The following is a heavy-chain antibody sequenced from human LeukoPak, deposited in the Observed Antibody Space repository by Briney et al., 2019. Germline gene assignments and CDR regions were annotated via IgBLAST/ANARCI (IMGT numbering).Heavy chain of an antibody. CDR3: ARDRPTAYDFWGYYYMDV. Sequence: SETLSLTCTVSGGSISSSSYYWGWIRQPPGKGLEWIGSIYYSGSTYYNPSLKSRVTISVDTSKNQFSLKLSSVTAADTAVYYCARDRPTAYDFWGYYYMDVWGKGTTVTVSS. V-gene: IGHV4-39*07. D-gene: IGHD3-3*01. CDR1: GGSISSSSYY. CDR2: IYYSGST. J-gene: IGHJ6*03.